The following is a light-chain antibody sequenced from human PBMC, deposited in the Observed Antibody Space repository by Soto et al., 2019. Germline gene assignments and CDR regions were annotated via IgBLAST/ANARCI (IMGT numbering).Light chain of an antibody. J-gene: IGKJ1*01. Sequence: DIQMTQSPSTLSASVGDRVTITCRASQTISSWLAWYQQKPGKAPKLLIYKASTLKSGVPSRFSGSGSGTEFTLTISSLQPDDFATYYCQQNYRATPWTFGQGTKVDIK. CDR3: QQNYRATPWT. CDR1: QTISSW. CDR2: KAS. V-gene: IGKV1-5*03.